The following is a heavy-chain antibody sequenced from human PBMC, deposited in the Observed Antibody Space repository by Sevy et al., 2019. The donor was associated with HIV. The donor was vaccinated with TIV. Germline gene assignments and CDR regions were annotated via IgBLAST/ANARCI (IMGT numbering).Heavy chain of an antibody. D-gene: IGHD4-17*01. CDR1: GFIFKSYE. V-gene: IGHV3-48*03. J-gene: IGHJ4*02. Sequence: GESLKISCAASGFIFKSYEMNWVRQAPGKGLEWVSYISNSGSTIFFSDSVKGRFTISRDNTKNSVYLQMNSLRAEDTAVYYCARDLPPSATTVAHFDYWGREPWSPSPQ. CDR2: ISNSGSTI. CDR3: ARDLPPSATTVAHFDY.